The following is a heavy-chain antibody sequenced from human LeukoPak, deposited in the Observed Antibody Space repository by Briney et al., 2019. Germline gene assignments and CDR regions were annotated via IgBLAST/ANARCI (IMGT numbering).Heavy chain of an antibody. J-gene: IGHJ4*02. V-gene: IGHV4-31*03. CDR1: GGSISSGGYY. Sequence: SQTLSLTCTVSGGSISSGGYYWSWIRQHPGKGLECIGYIYYSGSTYYNPSLKSRVTISVDTSKNQFSLKLSSVTAADTAVYYCARGRRSGSYHHFDYWGQGTLVTVSS. D-gene: IGHD1-26*01. CDR3: ARGRRSGSYHHFDY. CDR2: IYYSGST.